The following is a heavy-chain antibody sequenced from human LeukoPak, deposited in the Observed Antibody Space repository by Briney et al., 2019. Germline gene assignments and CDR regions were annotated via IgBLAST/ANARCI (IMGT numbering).Heavy chain of an antibody. D-gene: IGHD3-16*01. J-gene: IGHJ4*02. CDR3: ASGSLGSYFDH. CDR1: GYTFSGYY. Sequence: GASVKVSCKASGYTFSGYYIHWVRQAPGQGLEWMGWINPNSGGTKYVQKFQGRVTMTRDTSISTAYMELSRLRSDDTAVYYCASGSLGSYFDHWGQGTLVTVSS. CDR2: INPNSGGT. V-gene: IGHV1-2*02.